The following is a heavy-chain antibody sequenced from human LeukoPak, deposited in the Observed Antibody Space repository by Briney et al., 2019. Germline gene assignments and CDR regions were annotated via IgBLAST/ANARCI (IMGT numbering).Heavy chain of an antibody. CDR1: GGSISSYY. CDR2: IYYSGST. D-gene: IGHD3-10*01. CDR3: ARDRRYYGSGSNTYYFDY. V-gene: IGHV4-59*01. J-gene: IGHJ4*02. Sequence: SETLSLTCTVSGGSISSYYWSWIWQPPGKGLEWIGYIYYSGSTNYNPSLKSRVTISVDTSKNQFSLKLSSVTAADTAVYYCARDRRYYGSGSNTYYFDYWGQGTLVTVSS.